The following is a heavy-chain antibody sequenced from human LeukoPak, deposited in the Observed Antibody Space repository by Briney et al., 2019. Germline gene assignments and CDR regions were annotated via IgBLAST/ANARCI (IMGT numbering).Heavy chain of an antibody. D-gene: IGHD3-9*01. J-gene: IGHJ4*02. CDR2: IRSKAYGGTT. Sequence: GGSLRLSCTASGFTFGDYAMSLVRQAPGKGLEWVGFIRSKAYGGTTEYAASVKGRFTISRDDSKSIAYLQMNSLKTEDTAVYYCTREPLRYFHWTAYFDYWGQGTLVTVSS. V-gene: IGHV3-49*04. CDR1: GFTFGDYA. CDR3: TREPLRYFHWTAYFDY.